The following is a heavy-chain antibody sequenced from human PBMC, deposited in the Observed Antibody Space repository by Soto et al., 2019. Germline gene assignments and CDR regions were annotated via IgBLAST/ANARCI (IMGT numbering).Heavy chain of an antibody. CDR1: GFTFSSYG. CDR2: ISYDGSNK. V-gene: IGHV3-30*18. D-gene: IGHD6-13*01. Sequence: VGSLRLSCAASGFTFSSYGMHWVRQAPGKGLEWVAVISYDGSNKYYADSVKGRFTTSRDNSKNTLYLQMNSLRAEDTAVYYCAKDYAGVSSRKGTYGMDVWGQGTTVTVSS. CDR3: AKDYAGVSSRKGTYGMDV. J-gene: IGHJ6*02.